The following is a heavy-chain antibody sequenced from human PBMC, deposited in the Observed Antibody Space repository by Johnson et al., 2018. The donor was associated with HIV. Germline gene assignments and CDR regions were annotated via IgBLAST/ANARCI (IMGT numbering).Heavy chain of an antibody. CDR1: GFTVSSNY. CDR2: IYSGGST. Sequence: MLLVESGGGLVQPGGSLRLSCAASGFTVSSNYMSWVRQAPWKGLEWVSVIYSGGSTYYADSVKGRFPISRDNSKNTLYLQMNSLRAEDTAVYYCAREKGIAARPLDAFDIWGQGTMVTVSS. J-gene: IGHJ3*02. CDR3: AREKGIAARPLDAFDI. V-gene: IGHV3-66*01. D-gene: IGHD6-6*01.